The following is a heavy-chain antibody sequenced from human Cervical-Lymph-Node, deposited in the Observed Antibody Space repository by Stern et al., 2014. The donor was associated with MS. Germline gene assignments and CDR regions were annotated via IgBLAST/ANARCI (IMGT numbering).Heavy chain of an antibody. Sequence: VHLVESGPGLVKPSQTLSLTCTVSGGSISSSGYYWSWIRQPADKGLEWIGRIHDSGSTYYNPSLKSRVPISMDTAQNQFSLKLPSVTAADTAVYYCATTRWDLFTWNWFDPWGQGTLVTVSS. CDR3: ATTRWDLFTWNWFDP. J-gene: IGHJ5*02. V-gene: IGHV4-61*02. D-gene: IGHD1-26*01. CDR2: IHDSGST. CDR1: GGSISSSGYY.